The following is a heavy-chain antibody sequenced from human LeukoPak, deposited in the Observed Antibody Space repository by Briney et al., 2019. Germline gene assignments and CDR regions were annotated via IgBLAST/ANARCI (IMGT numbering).Heavy chain of an antibody. V-gene: IGHV3-15*01. D-gene: IGHD2-21*02. Sequence: GGSLRPSCAASGFTFSNAWMSWVRQAPGKGLEWVGRIKSKTDGGTTDYAAPVKGRFTISRDDSKNTLYLQMNSLKTEDTAVYYCTTDPVSGDCYSEDYWGQGTLVTVSS. CDR3: TTDPVSGDCYSEDY. J-gene: IGHJ4*02. CDR1: GFTFSNAW. CDR2: IKSKTDGGTT.